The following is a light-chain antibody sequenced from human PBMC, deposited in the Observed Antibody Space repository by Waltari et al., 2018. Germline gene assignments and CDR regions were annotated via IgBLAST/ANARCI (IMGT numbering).Light chain of an antibody. CDR3: QQLNNHPPPT. CDR2: AAS. CDR1: HDISSS. Sequence: DIQLTQSPSFLSASVGDRVTITCRASHDISSSLAWYQQKPGKAPNLLIYAASTLQSGVPSRFSGSGSGTEFALTISSLQPEDFATYFCQQLNNHPPPTFGGGTKVEIK. J-gene: IGKJ4*01. V-gene: IGKV1-9*01.